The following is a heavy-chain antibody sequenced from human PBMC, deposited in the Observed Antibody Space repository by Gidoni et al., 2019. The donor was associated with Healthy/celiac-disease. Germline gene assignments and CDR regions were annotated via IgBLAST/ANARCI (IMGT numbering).Heavy chain of an antibody. CDR1: GWSFRGYY. V-gene: IGHV4-34*01. CDR2: INHSGST. CDR3: ARGRPLGFGGNNWFDP. J-gene: IGHJ5*02. D-gene: IGHD3-10*01. Sequence: QVQLQPWGAGLLKPSETLSPTCAVYGWSFRGYYWSWIRQPPGKGLEWIGEINHSGSTNYNPSLKSRVTISVDTSKNQFSLKLSSVTAADTAVYYCARGRPLGFGGNNWFDPWGQGTLVTVSS.